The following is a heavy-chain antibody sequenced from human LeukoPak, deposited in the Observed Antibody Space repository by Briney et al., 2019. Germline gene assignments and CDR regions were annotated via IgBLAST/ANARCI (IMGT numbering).Heavy chain of an antibody. CDR3: ARRCHLGYYYMDV. J-gene: IGHJ6*03. V-gene: IGHV3-74*01. Sequence: PGGSLRLSCAASGFTFSHYWMHWVRQAPGKGLVWVSRINSNGGSTDYADSVKGRFTISRDNAENTLYLQMNSLRAEDTAVYDCARRCHLGYYYMDVWGKGTMVTVSS. D-gene: IGHD2-8*01. CDR1: GFTFSHYW. CDR2: INSNGGST.